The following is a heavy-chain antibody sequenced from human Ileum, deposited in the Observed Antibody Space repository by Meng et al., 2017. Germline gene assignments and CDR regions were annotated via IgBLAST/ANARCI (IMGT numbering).Heavy chain of an antibody. V-gene: IGHV1-18*01. CDR2: ISAYSGNT. Sequence: QVQPAQSGAAVQKPGASVKLSCKASGYIFTRYGIGWVRQAPGQGLEWMGWISAYSGNTKYAQKLQGRATMTTDTSTSTAYMELRNLRSDDTAVYYCARDTVGTTLGDYWGQGTLVTVSS. CDR1: GYIFTRYG. D-gene: IGHD4-23*01. J-gene: IGHJ4*02. CDR3: ARDTVGTTLGDY.